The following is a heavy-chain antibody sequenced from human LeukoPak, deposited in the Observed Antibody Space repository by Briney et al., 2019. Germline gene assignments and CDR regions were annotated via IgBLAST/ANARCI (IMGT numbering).Heavy chain of an antibody. J-gene: IGHJ5*02. Sequence: SETLSLTCAVYGGSFSGYYWGWIRQPPGRGLEWIGEINHSGSTNYNPSLKSRVTISVDTSKNQFSLKLNSVTAADTAVYYCARSGTYYNNWFDPWGQVTLVTVSS. D-gene: IGHD3-10*01. CDR2: INHSGST. CDR3: ARSGTYYNNWFDP. V-gene: IGHV4-34*01. CDR1: GGSFSGYY.